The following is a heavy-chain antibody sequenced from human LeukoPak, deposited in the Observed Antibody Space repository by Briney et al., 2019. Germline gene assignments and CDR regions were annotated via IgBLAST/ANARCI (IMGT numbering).Heavy chain of an antibody. Sequence: GGSLTLSCAASGFIFSNYGIHWARQAPGKGLEWGADILYDGSNTYYADSVKGLFTISRDNSKNTLYLQMHSLREEDTAMYYCAKAPGEKQLWLPFDSWGQGTLVTVSS. CDR2: ILYDGSNT. J-gene: IGHJ4*02. D-gene: IGHD5-18*01. CDR3: AKAPGEKQLWLPFDS. CDR1: GFIFSNYG. V-gene: IGHV3-30*18.